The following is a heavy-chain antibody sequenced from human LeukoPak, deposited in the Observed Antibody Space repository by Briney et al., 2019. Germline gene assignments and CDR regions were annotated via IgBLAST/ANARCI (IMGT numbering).Heavy chain of an antibody. CDR1: GGSISTYY. D-gene: IGHD6-13*01. CDR3: ARTTEAHSWRTRYYDYYMDV. J-gene: IGHJ6*03. V-gene: IGHV4-4*07. Sequence: SETLSLTCTVSGGSISTYYWSWIRQPAGKGLEWIGRMSASGSTNYNPSLKSRVTMSVDTSKNQFSLNLSSVTAADTAVYYCARTTEAHSWRTRYYDYYMDVWGKGTTVTVSS. CDR2: MSASGST.